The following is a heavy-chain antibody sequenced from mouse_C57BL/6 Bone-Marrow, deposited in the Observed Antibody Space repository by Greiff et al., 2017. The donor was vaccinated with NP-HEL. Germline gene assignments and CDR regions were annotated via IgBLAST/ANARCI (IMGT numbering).Heavy chain of an antibody. CDR3: AREGSLSRDY. J-gene: IGHJ4*01. V-gene: IGHV7-1*01. Sequence: EVKLMESGGGLVQSGRSLRLSCATSGFTFSDFYMEWVRQAPGKGLEWIAASRNKANDYTTEYSASVKGRFIVSRDTSQSILYLQMNALRAEDTAIYYCAREGSLSRDYWGQGTSVTVSS. CDR1: GFTFSDFY. D-gene: IGHD2-3*01. CDR2: SRNKANDYTT.